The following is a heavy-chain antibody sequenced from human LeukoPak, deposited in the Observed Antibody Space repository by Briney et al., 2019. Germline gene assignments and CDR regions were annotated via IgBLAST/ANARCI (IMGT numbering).Heavy chain of an antibody. CDR1: GFTFDDYA. J-gene: IGHJ2*01. Sequence: GRSLRLSCAASGFTFDDYAMHWVRQAPGKGLEWVSGISWNSATIGYADSVRGRFTIPRDNAKNTLYLQMNSLRAEDTAVYYCARDQRGYSGYDFYWYFDLWGRGTLVTVSS. CDR2: ISWNSATI. D-gene: IGHD5-12*01. V-gene: IGHV3-9*01. CDR3: ARDQRGYSGYDFYWYFDL.